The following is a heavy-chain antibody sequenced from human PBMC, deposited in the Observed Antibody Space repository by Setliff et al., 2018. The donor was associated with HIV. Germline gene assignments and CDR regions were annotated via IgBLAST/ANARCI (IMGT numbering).Heavy chain of an antibody. D-gene: IGHD1-7*01. CDR2: INHSGST. Sequence: SETLSLTCSVSGGSIDSSGYYWSWIRQPPGKGLEWIGEINHSGSTNYNPSLKSRVTISVDTSKNQFSLKLSSVTAADTAVYYCARDRYTWNYGKNYMDVWGKGTTVTVSS. J-gene: IGHJ6*03. CDR3: ARDRYTWNYGKNYMDV. V-gene: IGHV4-39*07. CDR1: GGSIDSSGYY.